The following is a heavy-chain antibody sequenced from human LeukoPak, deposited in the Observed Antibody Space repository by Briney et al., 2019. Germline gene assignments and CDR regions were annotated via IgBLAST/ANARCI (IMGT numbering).Heavy chain of an antibody. Sequence: SETLSLTCTVSGGSISSYYWSWIRQPPGKGLEGIGYIYYSGSTNYNPSLKSRVTISVDTSKNQFSLKLSSVTAADTAVYYCARQGAMYYYGSGSPYYFDYWGQGTLVTVSS. J-gene: IGHJ4*02. D-gene: IGHD3-10*01. V-gene: IGHV4-59*01. CDR1: GGSISSYY. CDR2: IYYSGST. CDR3: ARQGAMYYYGSGSPYYFDY.